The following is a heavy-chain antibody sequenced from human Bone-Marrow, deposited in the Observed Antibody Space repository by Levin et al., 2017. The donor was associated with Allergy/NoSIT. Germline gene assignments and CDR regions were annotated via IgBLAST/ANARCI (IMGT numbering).Heavy chain of an antibody. Sequence: GESLKISCKGSGYSFTNYWIGWVRQMPGKGLEWMGIIYPGNSDTRYSPSFQGQVTISVDKSMSTTFLQWGSLKASDTAMYYCARPLKINTWRAEYFQHWGQGTLVTVSS. V-gene: IGHV5-51*01. CDR3: ARPLKINTWRAEYFQH. J-gene: IGHJ1*01. CDR1: GYSFTNYW. CDR2: IYPGNSDT.